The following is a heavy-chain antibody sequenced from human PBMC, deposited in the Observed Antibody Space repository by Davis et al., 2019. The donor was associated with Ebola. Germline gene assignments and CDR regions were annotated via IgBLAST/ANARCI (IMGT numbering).Heavy chain of an antibody. D-gene: IGHD6-19*01. V-gene: IGHV3-30*02. CDR3: AKDKLASIAVAAQGDY. J-gene: IGHJ4*02. CDR1: GFTFSLYG. CDR2: IPYDGNNK. Sequence: GESLKISCTASGFTFSLYGMHWVRQAPGKGLEWVAFIPYDGNNKYYADSVKGRFTISRDNSKNTLYLQMNSLRAEDTAVYYCAKDKLASIAVAAQGDYWGQGTLVTVSS.